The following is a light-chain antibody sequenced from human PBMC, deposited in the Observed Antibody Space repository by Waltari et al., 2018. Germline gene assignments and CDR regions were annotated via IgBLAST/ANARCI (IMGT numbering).Light chain of an antibody. CDR2: DAS. CDR3: QQSNNWPYT. V-gene: IGKV3-15*01. J-gene: IGKJ2*01. Sequence: EIEMTQSPATLSVSPGERATVSCRASQSVGYRLAWYQQTPGQAPRLLFYDASTRATGIPVRFSGSGSGTEFTFTISSLQSEDFAVYYCQQSNNWPYTFGQGTKLEIK. CDR1: QSVGYR.